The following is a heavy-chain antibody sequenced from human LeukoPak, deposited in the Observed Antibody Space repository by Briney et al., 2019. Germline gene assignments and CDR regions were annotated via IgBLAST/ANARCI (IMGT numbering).Heavy chain of an antibody. CDR3: ARKSCSIGCHFDY. Sequence: GGSLKLSCAASGFTFGGSAMHWVRQASGKGLEWVGRIRSKANSYATAYTASVKGRFTISRDDSKNTAYLQINSLKTEDTAVYYCARKSCSIGCHFDYWGQGTLVTVSS. CDR2: IRSKANSYAT. D-gene: IGHD6-19*01. V-gene: IGHV3-73*01. CDR1: GFTFGGSA. J-gene: IGHJ4*02.